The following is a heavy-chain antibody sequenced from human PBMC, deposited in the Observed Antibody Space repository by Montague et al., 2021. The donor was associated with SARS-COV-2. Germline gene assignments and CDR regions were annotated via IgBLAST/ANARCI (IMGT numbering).Heavy chain of an antibody. D-gene: IGHD2-8*01. CDR2: IWTSGST. CDR1: GDSISSYL. V-gene: IGHV4-4*07. Sequence: SETLSLTCTVSGDSISSYLWNWVRQPAGKGLEWIGRIWTSGSTNYNPSLKSRVTVSVDTSKNQFSLSLTSVTAADTAVYYCEEWHVSPEDGMDVWGQGTTVTVSS. J-gene: IGHJ6*02. CDR3: EEWHVSPEDGMDV.